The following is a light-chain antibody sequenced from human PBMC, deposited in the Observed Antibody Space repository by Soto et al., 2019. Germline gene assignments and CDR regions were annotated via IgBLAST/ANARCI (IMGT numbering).Light chain of an antibody. V-gene: IGKV4-1*01. CDR2: WAA. Sequence: IVMTQSPDSLAVSLGERATINCKSSQNLLYSPNNKNYLAWYQQKPGQPPKLLFYWAATRESEVPDRFSGSGSGTDFTLTISSLQAEDLAVYYCQQYYSTPLTFGGGTKVEIK. CDR3: QQYYSTPLT. CDR1: QNLLYSPNNKNY. J-gene: IGKJ4*01.